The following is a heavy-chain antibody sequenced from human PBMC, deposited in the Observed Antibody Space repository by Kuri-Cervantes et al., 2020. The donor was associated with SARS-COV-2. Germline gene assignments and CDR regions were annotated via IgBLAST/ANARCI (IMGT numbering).Heavy chain of an antibody. V-gene: IGHV4-34*01. D-gene: IGHD3-10*01. Sequence: SQTLSLTCAVYGGSFSGYYWSWIRLPPGKGLEWIGEVNHSGSTNYNPSLKSRVTISVDTSKNQFSLKLSSVTAADTAVYYCARAGSLLWFGELLSLFDYWGQGTLVTVSS. J-gene: IGHJ4*02. CDR1: GGSFSGYY. CDR2: VNHSGST. CDR3: ARAGSLLWFGELLSLFDY.